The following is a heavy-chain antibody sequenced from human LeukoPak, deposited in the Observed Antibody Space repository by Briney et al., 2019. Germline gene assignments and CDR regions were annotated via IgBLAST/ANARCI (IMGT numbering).Heavy chain of an antibody. V-gene: IGHV4-59*01. CDR2: VYYNGIT. J-gene: IGHJ4*02. CDR1: GVSINTYF. Sequence: PSETLSLTCTVSGVSINTYFWSWIRQSPGKGLEWIGYVYYNGITNYNPSLKSRVSISLDTSKSQFFLRLNSVSAAGTAVYYCASQLGGTTFHWGQGILVTVSS. D-gene: IGHD1/OR15-1a*01. CDR3: ASQLGGTTFH.